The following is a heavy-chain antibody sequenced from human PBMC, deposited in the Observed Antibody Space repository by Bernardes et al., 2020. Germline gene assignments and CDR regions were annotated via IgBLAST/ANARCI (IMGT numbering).Heavy chain of an antibody. V-gene: IGHV3-74*01. J-gene: IGHJ4*02. CDR1: GFSFRSYW. Sequence: GGSLRLSGAASGFSFRSYWMHWVRQVPGKGLVWVARINEHGSFTSYADSVKGRFTISRDNAKNTLYLQMNSLRVEDTAVYYCGRDLGGEAGYWGQGTLLTVSS. CDR3: GRDLGGEAGY. D-gene: IGHD2-21*01. CDR2: INEHGSFT.